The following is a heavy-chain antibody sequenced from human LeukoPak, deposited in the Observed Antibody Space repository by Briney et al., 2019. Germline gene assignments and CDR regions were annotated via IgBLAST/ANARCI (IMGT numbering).Heavy chain of an antibody. V-gene: IGHV3-21*01. J-gene: IGHJ6*04. Sequence: NPGGSLRLSCAASGFTFRNYAMNWVRQAPGKGLEWVSFISSSSTYIYYADSVKGRFTISRDNAKNSLYLQMNSLRAEDTAVYYCAELGITMIGGVWGKGTTVTISS. CDR2: ISSSSTYI. CDR3: AELGITMIGGV. CDR1: GFTFRNYA. D-gene: IGHD3-10*02.